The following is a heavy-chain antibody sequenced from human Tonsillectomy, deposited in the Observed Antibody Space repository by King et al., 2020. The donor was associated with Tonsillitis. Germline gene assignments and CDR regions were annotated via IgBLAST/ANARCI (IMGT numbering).Heavy chain of an antibody. V-gene: IGHV3-15*01. CDR2: IKRKTDGGTT. J-gene: IGHJ6*02. Sequence: VQLVESGGGLVKPGGSLRLSCAASGFTFSDDWMSWVRQTPGKGLEWVGRIKRKTDGGTTDYAAPGKGRFTISRDDSKNTLYLQMNSLKTQDTAVYYCTTAAYDGGAYYYYSFYGMDVWGQGTPVTVSS. CDR1: GFTFSDDW. CDR3: TTAAYDGGAYYYYSFYGMDV. D-gene: IGHD3-22*01.